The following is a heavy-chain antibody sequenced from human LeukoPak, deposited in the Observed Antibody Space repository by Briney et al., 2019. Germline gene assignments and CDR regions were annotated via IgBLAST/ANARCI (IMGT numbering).Heavy chain of an antibody. J-gene: IGHJ3*02. CDR2: ITYDGSNK. CDR1: GFTFSSYW. D-gene: IGHD3-22*01. V-gene: IGHV3-30*02. CDR3: AKVISGLSAFDI. Sequence: PGGSLRLSCAASGFTFSSYWMHWVRQAPGKGLEWVTFITYDGSNKYYADSVKGRFTISRDNSKNTLYLQMNSLRTEDTALYYCAKVISGLSAFDIWGQGTMVSVSS.